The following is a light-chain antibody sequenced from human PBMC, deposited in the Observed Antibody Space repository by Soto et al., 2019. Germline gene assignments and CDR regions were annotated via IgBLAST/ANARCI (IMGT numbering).Light chain of an antibody. V-gene: IGLV2-14*01. CDR2: EVS. J-gene: IGLJ1*01. CDR1: SSDVGGYNY. CDR3: SSYTSTSPNFV. Sequence: QSALTQPASVSGSPGQSITISCTGSSSDVGGYNYVSWYQQHPGKAPQLMIYEVSNRPSGVSNRFSGSKSGNTASLTISGLQTEDEADYYCSSYTSTSPNFVFGGGTKVTVL.